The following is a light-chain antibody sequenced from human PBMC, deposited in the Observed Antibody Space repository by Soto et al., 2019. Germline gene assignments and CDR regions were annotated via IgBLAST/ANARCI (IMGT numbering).Light chain of an antibody. J-gene: IGKJ5*01. CDR3: QQRSNWPPS. V-gene: IGKV3-11*01. Sequence: EVVITQSPATVSVSPGERATLSCRASQSVSSYLAWYQQKPGQAPRLLIYDASNRATGIPARFSGSGSGTDFTLTISSLEPEDFAVYYCQQRSNWPPSLGQGTRLEI. CDR2: DAS. CDR1: QSVSSY.